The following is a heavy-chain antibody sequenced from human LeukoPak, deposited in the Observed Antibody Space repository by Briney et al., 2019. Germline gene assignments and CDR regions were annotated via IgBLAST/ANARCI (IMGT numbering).Heavy chain of an antibody. D-gene: IGHD2-2*01. J-gene: IGHJ5*02. Sequence: SVKVSCKASGGTFSSYALSWVRQAPGQGLEWMGRIIPIFGTANYAQKFQGRVTITADKSTSTAYMELSSLRSEDTAVYYCAREGYCSSTSCLNWFDPWGQGTLVTVSS. CDR3: AREGYCSSTSCLNWFDP. CDR2: IIPIFGTA. CDR1: GGTFSSYA. V-gene: IGHV1-69*06.